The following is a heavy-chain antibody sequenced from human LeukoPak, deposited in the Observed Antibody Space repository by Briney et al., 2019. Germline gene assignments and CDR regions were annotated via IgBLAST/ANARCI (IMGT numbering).Heavy chain of an antibody. J-gene: IGHJ3*02. Sequence: ASVKVSCKASGYTFTSYYMHWVRQAPGQGLEWMGIINPSGGSTSYAQKFQGRVTITADKSTSTAYMELSSLRSEDTAVYYCAREFPIDYYDSSGYYSDAFDIWGQGTMVTVSS. CDR2: INPSGGST. D-gene: IGHD3-22*01. CDR1: GYTFTSYY. V-gene: IGHV1-46*01. CDR3: AREFPIDYYDSSGYYSDAFDI.